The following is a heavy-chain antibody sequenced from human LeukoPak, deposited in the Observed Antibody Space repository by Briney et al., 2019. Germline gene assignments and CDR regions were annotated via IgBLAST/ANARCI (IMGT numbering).Heavy chain of an antibody. CDR3: ARDFGRYYFDY. J-gene: IGHJ4*02. V-gene: IGHV3-7*01. Sequence: GGSLRLSCAASGFTFSDYWMNWIRQTPGKGLEWVANINQDGTEKHFGDSVKGRFTISRDNAKNSLYLQMNSLRAEDTAVYYCARDFGRYYFDYWGQGTLVTVSS. CDR1: GFTFSDYW. D-gene: IGHD3-10*01. CDR2: INQDGTEK.